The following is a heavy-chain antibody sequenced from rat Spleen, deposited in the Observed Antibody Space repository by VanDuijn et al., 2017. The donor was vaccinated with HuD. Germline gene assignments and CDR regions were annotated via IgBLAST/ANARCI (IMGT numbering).Heavy chain of an antibody. J-gene: IGHJ4*01. Sequence: EVKLVESGGGLVQPGRSFKLSCAASGFNFNDYWMGWVRQAPKKGLEWVATIIYDGSSTYYRDSVKGRFTISREDGKSTLYLQMNSLRSEDTATYYCTRERPADYYVMDAWGQGASVTVSS. V-gene: IGHV5-17*01. CDR1: GFNFNDYW. CDR3: TRERPADYYVMDA. CDR2: IIYDGSST.